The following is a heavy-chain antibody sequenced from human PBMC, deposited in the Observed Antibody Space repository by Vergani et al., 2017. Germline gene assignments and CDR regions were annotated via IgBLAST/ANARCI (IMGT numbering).Heavy chain of an antibody. CDR3: ARGRGGRGSSYYYGMDV. V-gene: IGHV3-7*01. CDR2: IKQDGSDK. D-gene: IGHD2-15*01. J-gene: IGHJ6*02. Sequence: EVQLVESGGGLVQPGGSLRLSCAASGFTFSSYWMSWVRQAPGKGLEWVANIKQDGSDKFYVDSVKGRFTVSRDNAKNSLYLQMNSLRAEDTAVYYCARGRGGRGSSYYYGMDVWGQGTTVTVSS. CDR1: GFTFSSYW.